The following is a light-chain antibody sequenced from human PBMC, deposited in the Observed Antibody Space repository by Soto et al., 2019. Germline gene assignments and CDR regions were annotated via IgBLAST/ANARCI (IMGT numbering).Light chain of an antibody. V-gene: IGLV2-14*01. J-gene: IGLJ1*01. CDR3: SSYTTTSTLGV. Sequence: QSVLTQPASVSGSPGQSITISCTGTSSDVGGYNYVSWYQQHPGKAPKLIIYDVSNRPSGVSNRFSGSKSGDTASLTISGLQAEDEADYYCSSYTTTSTLGVVGTGTKVTVL. CDR1: SSDVGGYNY. CDR2: DVS.